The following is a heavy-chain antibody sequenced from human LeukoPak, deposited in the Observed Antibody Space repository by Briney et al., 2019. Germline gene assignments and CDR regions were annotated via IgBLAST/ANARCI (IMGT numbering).Heavy chain of an antibody. CDR3: ARDWGATSFFDY. V-gene: IGHV1-2*02. Sequence: ASVKVSCKASGYTFTGYYMHWVRQAPGQGLEWMGWTNPNSGGTNYAQKFQGRVTMTRDTSISTAYMELSRLRSDDTAVYYCARDWGATSFFDYWGQGTLVTVSS. D-gene: IGHD3-16*01. CDR2: TNPNSGGT. CDR1: GYTFTGYY. J-gene: IGHJ4*02.